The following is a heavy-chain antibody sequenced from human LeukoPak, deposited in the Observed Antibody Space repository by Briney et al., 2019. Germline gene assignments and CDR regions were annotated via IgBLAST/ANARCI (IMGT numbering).Heavy chain of an antibody. CDR1: GFTFSSYA. CDR2: ISGSGGST. D-gene: IGHD2-2*01. V-gene: IGHV3-23*01. J-gene: IGHJ6*02. Sequence: GGSLRLSCAASGFTFSSYAMSWVRQAPGKGLEWVSAISGSGGSTYYADSVKGRFTISRDNSKNTLYLQMNSLRAEDTAVYYCAKGFNCSSTSCSSRHYYGMDVWGQGTTVTVSS. CDR3: AKGFNCSSTSCSSRHYYGMDV.